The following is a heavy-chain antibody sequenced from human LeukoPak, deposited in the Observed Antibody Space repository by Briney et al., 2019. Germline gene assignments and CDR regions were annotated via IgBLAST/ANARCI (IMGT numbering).Heavy chain of an antibody. Sequence: SETLSLTCTVSGGSISSYYWSWIRQPPGKGLEWIGYIYYSGSTNYNPSLKSRVTISVDTSKNQFSLKLSSVTAADTAAYYCAREGYDFWSGYPDYWGQGTLVTVSS. CDR2: IYYSGST. CDR3: AREGYDFWSGYPDY. CDR1: GGSISSYY. V-gene: IGHV4-59*01. J-gene: IGHJ4*02. D-gene: IGHD3-3*01.